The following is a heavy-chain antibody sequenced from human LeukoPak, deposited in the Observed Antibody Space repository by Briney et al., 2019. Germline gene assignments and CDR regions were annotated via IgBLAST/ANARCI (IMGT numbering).Heavy chain of an antibody. CDR1: GGSISSGSFY. Sequence: SETLSLTCTVSGGSISSGSFYWSWVRQPAGKGLELIGRIYTSGRTSYNPSLKSRVTISVDTSKNHFSLRLSSVTAADTAVYYCARGPYSDFWSGYPYFDYWGQGTLVTVSS. CDR3: ARGPYSDFWSGYPYFDY. D-gene: IGHD3-3*01. J-gene: IGHJ4*02. CDR2: IYTSGRT. V-gene: IGHV4-61*02.